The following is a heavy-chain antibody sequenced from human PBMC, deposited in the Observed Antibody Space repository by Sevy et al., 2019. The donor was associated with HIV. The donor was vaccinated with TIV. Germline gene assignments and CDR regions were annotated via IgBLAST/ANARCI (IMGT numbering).Heavy chain of an antibody. CDR2: ISSSGGSV. CDR3: ARAQTSRPNGGDNDDAFDI. V-gene: IGHV3-11*04. Sequence: GGSLRLSCAASGISFSDHYMSWIRQAPGKGLEWVSYISSSGGSVYYADSVKGRLTISRDNDKKSLYLQMNNLRVEDTAVYYCARAQTSRPNGGDNDDAFDIWGRGTMLTVSS. CDR1: GISFSDHY. J-gene: IGHJ3*02. D-gene: IGHD2-21*02.